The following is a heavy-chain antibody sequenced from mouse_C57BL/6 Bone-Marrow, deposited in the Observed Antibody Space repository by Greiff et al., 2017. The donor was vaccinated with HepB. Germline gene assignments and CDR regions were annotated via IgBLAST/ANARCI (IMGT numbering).Heavy chain of an antibody. CDR1: GYTFTSYW. CDR2: IYPGNSDT. CDR3: SRCHVFAY. V-gene: IGHV1-5*01. J-gene: IGHJ3*01. Sequence: EVQLQQSGTVLARPGASVKMSCKTSGYTFTSYWMHWVKQRPGQGLEWIGAIYPGNSDTSYNQKFKGKAKLTAVTSASTAYMELSSLTNEDSAVYYCSRCHVFAYWGQGTLVTVSA.